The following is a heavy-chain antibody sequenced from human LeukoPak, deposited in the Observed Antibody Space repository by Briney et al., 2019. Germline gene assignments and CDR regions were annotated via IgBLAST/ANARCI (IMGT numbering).Heavy chain of an antibody. D-gene: IGHD7-27*01. V-gene: IGHV4-34*01. CDR3: ARAPELGIYAFDI. J-gene: IGHJ3*02. CDR2: INHSGST. CDR1: GGSFSGYY. Sequence: SETLSLTCAVYGGSFSGYYWSWIRQPPGKGLEWIGEINHSGSTNYNPSLKSRVTISVDTSKNQFSLKLSSVTAADTAVYYCARAPELGIYAFDIWGQGTMVTVSS.